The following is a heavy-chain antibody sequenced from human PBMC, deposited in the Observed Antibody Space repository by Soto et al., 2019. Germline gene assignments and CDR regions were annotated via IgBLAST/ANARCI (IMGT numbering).Heavy chain of an antibody. D-gene: IGHD3-3*01. CDR1: GYTFTSYD. V-gene: IGHV1-8*01. J-gene: IGHJ6*03. CDR2: MNPNSGNT. Sequence: ASVKVSCKASGYTFTSYDINWVRQATGQGLEWMGWMNPNSGNTGYAQKFQGRVTMTRNTSISTAYMELSSLRSEDTAVYYCARGPQGSYDFWSGYYTGNYYYYMDVWGKGTPVTVSS. CDR3: ARGPQGSYDFWSGYYTGNYYYYMDV.